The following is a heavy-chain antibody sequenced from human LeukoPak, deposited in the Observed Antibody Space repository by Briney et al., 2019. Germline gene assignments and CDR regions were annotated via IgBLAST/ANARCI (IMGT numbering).Heavy chain of an antibody. CDR2: INPNSGGT. CDR3: ARDRGSTDYYFDY. J-gene: IGHJ4*02. D-gene: IGHD5/OR15-5a*01. Sequence: GASVKVSCKASGYTFTGYYMHWVRQAPGQGLEWMGWINPNSGGTNYAQKFQGRVTMTRDTSISTAYMELGRLRSDDTAVYYCARDRGSTDYYFDYWGQGTLVTVSS. CDR1: GYTFTGYY. V-gene: IGHV1-2*02.